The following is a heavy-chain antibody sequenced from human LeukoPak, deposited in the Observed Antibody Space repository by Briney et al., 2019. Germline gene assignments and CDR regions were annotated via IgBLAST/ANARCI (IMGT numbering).Heavy chain of an antibody. Sequence: SETLSLTCIVSGGSISSSSYYWGWIRQPPGKGLEWIGSIYYSGSTYYNPSLKSRVTISVDTSKNQFSLKLSSVTAADTAVYYCARLTRYYFDYWGQGTLVTVSS. CDR1: GGSISSSSYY. V-gene: IGHV4-39*01. CDR3: ARLTRYYFDY. J-gene: IGHJ4*02. CDR2: IYYSGST.